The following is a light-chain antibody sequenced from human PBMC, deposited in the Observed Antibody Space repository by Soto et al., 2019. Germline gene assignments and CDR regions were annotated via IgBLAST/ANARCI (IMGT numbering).Light chain of an antibody. CDR2: DND. CDR1: SSNIGAGFD. V-gene: IGLV1-40*01. CDR3: QSYDNSVSGVV. J-gene: IGLJ2*01. Sequence: QSVLTQPPSESGAPGQRIIISCTGSSSNIGAGFDVHWYQHLPGTAPKLLVYDNDNRPSGLPARFSDSRSGTSASLAITSLQADDEADYYCQSYDNSVSGVVFGGGTKLTVL.